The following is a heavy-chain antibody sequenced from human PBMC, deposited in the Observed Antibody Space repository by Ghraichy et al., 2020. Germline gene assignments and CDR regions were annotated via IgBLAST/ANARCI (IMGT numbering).Heavy chain of an antibody. V-gene: IGHV4-59*01. Sequence: SETLSLTCTVSGGSISSYYWSWIRQPPGKGLEWIGYIYYSGSTNYNPSLKSRVTISVDTSKNQFSLKLSSVTAADTAVYYCAREGGGYSSGWSYYYGMDVWGQGTTVTVSS. CDR1: GGSISSYY. J-gene: IGHJ6*02. CDR3: AREGGGYSSGWSYYYGMDV. D-gene: IGHD6-19*01. CDR2: IYYSGST.